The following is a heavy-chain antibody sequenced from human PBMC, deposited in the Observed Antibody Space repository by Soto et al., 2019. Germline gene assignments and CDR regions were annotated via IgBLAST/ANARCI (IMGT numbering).Heavy chain of an antibody. D-gene: IGHD4-17*01. CDR2: ISPYNGNT. CDR3: ARESGVYATGTVVYDDSGMDV. CDR1: GYTFTSYD. Sequence: QVQLEQSGAEVKKPGASVKVSCKASGYTFTSYDIRWVRQAPGQGLEWMGWISPYNGNTNYAQNLKGRVTMTTHTSTATANMELRSLRSDDTAVYYCARESGVYATGTVVYDDSGMDVWGQGTTVTVSS. V-gene: IGHV1-18*01. J-gene: IGHJ6*02.